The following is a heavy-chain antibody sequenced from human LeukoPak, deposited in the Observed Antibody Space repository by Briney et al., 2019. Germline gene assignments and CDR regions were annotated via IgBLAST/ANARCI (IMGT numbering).Heavy chain of an antibody. CDR3: VTDGDKWNDFEY. Sequence: GGSLRLSCAASGLSISNFWMHWVRQAPGKGLEWVAIINKDGNDKRYVDSVNGRFTLSRDNAKNSLYLQMNRLRAEDTALYYCVTDGDKWNDFEYWGQGTLVTVSS. D-gene: IGHD1-1*01. CDR2: INKDGNDK. CDR1: GLSISNFW. V-gene: IGHV3-7*01. J-gene: IGHJ4*02.